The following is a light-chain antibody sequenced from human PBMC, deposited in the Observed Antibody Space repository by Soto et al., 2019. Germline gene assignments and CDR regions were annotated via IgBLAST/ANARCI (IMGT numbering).Light chain of an antibody. CDR1: SSNIGADYD. CDR3: QSYDSSLSGVV. J-gene: IGLJ2*01. CDR2: GNS. V-gene: IGLV1-40*01. Sequence: QSVLTQPPSVSGAPGQRVTISCTGSSSNIGADYDVHWYQQLPGTAPKLLIYGNSNRPSAVPDRFSASKSGTSASLAITGLQAEDEADYYCQSYDSSLSGVVFGGGTKLTVL.